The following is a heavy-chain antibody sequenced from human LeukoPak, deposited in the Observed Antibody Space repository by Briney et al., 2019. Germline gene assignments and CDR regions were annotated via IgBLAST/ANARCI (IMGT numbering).Heavy chain of an antibody. CDR1: GASISTYC. CDR3: GSNTHQRVSMTAIAY. V-gene: IGHV4-59*01. CDR2: LYNSGST. D-gene: IGHD2-21*02. Sequence: PSETLSLTCTVSGASISTYCWNWMRQPPGKGLEWIGYLYNSGSTNYNPSLKSRATISVDMSKNQLSLKLSSVTAADTAVYYCGSNTHQRVSMTAIAYWGQGTLVTVSS. J-gene: IGHJ4*02.